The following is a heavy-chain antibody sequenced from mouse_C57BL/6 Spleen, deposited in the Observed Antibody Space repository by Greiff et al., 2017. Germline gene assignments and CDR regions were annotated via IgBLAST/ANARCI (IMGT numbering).Heavy chain of an antibody. J-gene: IGHJ2*01. CDR3: TPNGGDY. CDR1: GYTFTDYE. D-gene: IGHD4-1*01. V-gene: IGHV1-15*01. Sequence: VQLQQSGAELVRPGASVTLSCKASGYTFTDYEMHWVKQTPVHGLEWIGAIDPETGGTAYNQKFKGKAILTADKSSSPASMELRSLTSEDSADYYCTPNGGDYWGQGTTLTVSS. CDR2: IDPETGGT.